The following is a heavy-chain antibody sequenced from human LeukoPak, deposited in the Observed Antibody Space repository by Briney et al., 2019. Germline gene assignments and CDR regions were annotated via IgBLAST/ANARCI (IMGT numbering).Heavy chain of an antibody. V-gene: IGHV3-15*01. J-gene: IGHJ4*02. Sequence: TGGSLRLSCAASGFTFSNAWMSWVRQAPGKGLEWVGRIKIKTDGRTTDYAAPVKGRFTISRDDSKNTLYLQMNSLKTEDTAVYYCTTGSITTGGIFDYWGQGTLVTDSS. CDR3: TTGSITTGGIFDY. D-gene: IGHD1-14*01. CDR2: IKIKTDGRTT. CDR1: GFTFSNAW.